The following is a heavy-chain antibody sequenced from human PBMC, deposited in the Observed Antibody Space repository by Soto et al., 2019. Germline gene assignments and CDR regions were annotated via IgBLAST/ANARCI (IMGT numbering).Heavy chain of an antibody. V-gene: IGHV1-18*01. CDR2: ISAYNGNT. CDR1: GYTFTSYG. Sequence: QVQLVQSGAEVKKPGASVKVSCKASGYTFTSYGISWVRQAPGQGLEWMGWISAYNGNTNYAQKLQGRVTMTTDTSTSTAYMELRSLRSDDTAVYYCARDARRNYYDSSGYPPTFDYWGQGTLVTVSS. CDR3: ARDARRNYYDSSGYPPTFDY. J-gene: IGHJ4*02. D-gene: IGHD3-22*01.